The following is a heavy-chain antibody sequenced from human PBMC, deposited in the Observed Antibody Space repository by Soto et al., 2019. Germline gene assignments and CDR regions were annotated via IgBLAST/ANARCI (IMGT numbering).Heavy chain of an antibody. D-gene: IGHD6-19*01. Sequence: QGQLVQSGVEVKKPGASVKVSCKASGYSFISYGIGWVRQAPGQGLEWMGWITVNSGNTNYPQKIQGRDTMTTDTSTSTAYMELRSLTSDDTAIYYCGRGLGGGWYYFDYWGPGTLVTVSS. CDR3: GRGLGGGWYYFDY. CDR1: GYSFISYG. J-gene: IGHJ4*02. CDR2: ITVNSGNT. V-gene: IGHV1-18*04.